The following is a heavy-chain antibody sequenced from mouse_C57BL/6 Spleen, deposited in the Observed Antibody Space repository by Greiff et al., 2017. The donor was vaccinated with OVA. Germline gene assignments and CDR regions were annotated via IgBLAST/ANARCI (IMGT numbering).Heavy chain of an antibody. J-gene: IGHJ2*01. Sequence: VHLTESGPGLAKPSQTLSLPCSVTGYSITSDYWNWIRKLPRNKLEYMGYISYSGSTYYNPSLKSRISITRDTSKNQYYLQLKSVTTEDTATYDCARAGGSEYYVDYWGQGTTLTVSS. CDR2: ISYSGST. V-gene: IGHV3-8*01. CDR3: ARAGGSEYYVDY. CDR1: GYSITSDY.